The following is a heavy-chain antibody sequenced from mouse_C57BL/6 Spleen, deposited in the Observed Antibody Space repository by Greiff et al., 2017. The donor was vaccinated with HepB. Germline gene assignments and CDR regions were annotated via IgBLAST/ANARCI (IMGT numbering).Heavy chain of an antibody. Sequence: QVQLQQSGAELVKPGASVKISCKASGYAFSSYWMNWVKQRPGKGLEWIGQIYPGDGDTNYNGKFKGKATLTADKSSSTAYMQLSSLTSEDSAVYFCARSAALGRAVFDYWGQGTTLTVSS. CDR1: GYAFSSYW. V-gene: IGHV1-80*01. J-gene: IGHJ2*01. D-gene: IGHD4-1*01. CDR3: ARSAALGRAVFDY. CDR2: IYPGDGDT.